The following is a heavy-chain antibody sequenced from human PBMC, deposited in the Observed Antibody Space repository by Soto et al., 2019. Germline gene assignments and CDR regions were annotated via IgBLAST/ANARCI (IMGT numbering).Heavy chain of an antibody. D-gene: IGHD3-10*01. Sequence: QVHLQQWGAGLLKPSETLSLTCAVNGGAFNGYYWTWIRQSPGKGLQWIGEINHSGTVDYNPSHKSRVTFSIDTSKKQFSQTLTSVTAADPAVYYCARAGAALVRGSIGGFDYWGQGTLVTVSS. CDR1: GGAFNGYY. CDR2: INHSGTV. V-gene: IGHV4-34*01. J-gene: IGHJ4*02. CDR3: ARAGAALVRGSIGGFDY.